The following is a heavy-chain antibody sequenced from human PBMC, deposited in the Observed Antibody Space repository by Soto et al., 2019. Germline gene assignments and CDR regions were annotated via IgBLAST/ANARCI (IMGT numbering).Heavy chain of an antibody. V-gene: IGHV4-59*08. D-gene: IGHD1-26*01. CDR2: IYYSGST. CDR1: GGSISSYY. Sequence: SETLSLTCTVSGGSISSYYWSWIRQPPGKGLEWIGYIYYSGSTNYNPSLKSRVTISVDTSKNQFSLKLSSVTAADTAVYYCARPSGSYGIDAFDIWGQGTMVTVSS. J-gene: IGHJ3*02. CDR3: ARPSGSYGIDAFDI.